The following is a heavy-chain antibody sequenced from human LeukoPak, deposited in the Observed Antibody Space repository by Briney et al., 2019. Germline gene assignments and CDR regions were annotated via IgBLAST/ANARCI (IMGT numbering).Heavy chain of an antibody. CDR1: GGTFSSYA. J-gene: IGHJ3*02. Sequence: GSSVKVSCKASGGTFSSYAINWVRQATGQGLEWMGWMNPNSGNTGYAQKFQGRVTMTRNTSISTAYMELSSLRSEDTAVYYCARSNDAFDIWGQGTMVTVSS. V-gene: IGHV1-8*02. CDR2: MNPNSGNT. CDR3: ARSNDAFDI.